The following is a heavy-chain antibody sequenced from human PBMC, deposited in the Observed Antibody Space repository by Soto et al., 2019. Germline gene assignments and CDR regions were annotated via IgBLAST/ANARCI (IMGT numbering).Heavy chain of an antibody. Sequence: GGSLRLSCEASGFTFRNYAMNWVRQAPGKGLEWISTVGTGGDAYYADPVRGRFTISRDNSKNTLYLQMNSLRAEDTAVYYCAKDRALSPLGGYPQDAFDIWGQGTMVTVSS. J-gene: IGHJ3*02. CDR1: GFTFRNYA. CDR3: AKDRALSPLGGYPQDAFDI. D-gene: IGHD3-22*01. V-gene: IGHV3-23*01. CDR2: VGTGGDA.